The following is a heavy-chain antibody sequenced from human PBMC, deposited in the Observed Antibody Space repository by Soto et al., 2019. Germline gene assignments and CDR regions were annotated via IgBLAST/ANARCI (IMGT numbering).Heavy chain of an antibody. CDR2: IIPISGTA. Sequence: EASVKVSCKASGGNFSSYGISWERQAAGQGLEWIRGIIPISGTATYSQTFHGRLPITADESTSTAYLELSSLRSEHTAVYYCATGGVNSSSWYLDYYYYGMDVWGQGPTVTVSS. CDR1: GGNFSSYG. D-gene: IGHD6-13*01. V-gene: IGHV1-69*13. CDR3: ATGGVNSSSWYLDYYYYGMDV. J-gene: IGHJ6*02.